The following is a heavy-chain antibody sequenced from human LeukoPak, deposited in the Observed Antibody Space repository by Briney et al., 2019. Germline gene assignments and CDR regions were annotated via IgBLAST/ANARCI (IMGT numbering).Heavy chain of an antibody. D-gene: IGHD2-21*02. CDR3: ARECGGDCYSSVSDY. CDR2: INTNTGNP. V-gene: IGHV7-4-1*02. J-gene: IGHJ4*02. Sequence: ASVKVSCKASGYTFTSYAMNWVRQAPGQGLEWMGWINTNTGNPTYAQGFTGRFVFSWDASVSTAYLQISSLKAEDTAVYYCARECGGDCYSSVSDYWGQGTLVTVSS. CDR1: GYTFTSYA.